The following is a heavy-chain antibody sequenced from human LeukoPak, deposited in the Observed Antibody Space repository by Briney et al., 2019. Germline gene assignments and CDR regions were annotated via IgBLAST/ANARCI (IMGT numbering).Heavy chain of an antibody. D-gene: IGHD3-10*01. CDR3: AREYYGSGRELHL. CDR2: ISAYNGNT. Sequence: ASVNVSCKASGYTFTSYGIIWVRQAPGQGLEWMGWISAYNGNTNYAQKLQGRVTMTTDTSTSTAYMELRSLRSDDTAVYYCAREYYGSGRELHLWVGGTLVTVSS. CDR1: GYTFTSYG. V-gene: IGHV1-18*01. J-gene: IGHJ5*02.